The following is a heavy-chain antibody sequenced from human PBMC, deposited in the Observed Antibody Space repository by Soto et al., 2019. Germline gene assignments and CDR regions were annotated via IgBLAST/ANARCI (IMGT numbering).Heavy chain of an antibody. Sequence: QVLLEESGPGLVKPSQTLSLTCTVSGGSVSSGYHYWSWIRQPPGKGLEWIGYVYYSGSTYYNPSLGSRVTISIDTSKIQSSLKLNPVTASDAAVYFCATESSGSSPLHFDFWGQGALVSVSS. CDR3: ATESSGSSPLHFDF. J-gene: IGHJ4*02. CDR2: VYYSGST. V-gene: IGHV4-30-4*01. CDR1: GGSVSSGYHY. D-gene: IGHD3-22*01.